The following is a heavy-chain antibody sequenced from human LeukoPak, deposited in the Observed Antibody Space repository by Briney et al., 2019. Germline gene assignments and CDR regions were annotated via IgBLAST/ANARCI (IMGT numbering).Heavy chain of an antibody. CDR3: AKDERLGSSWTFDY. J-gene: IGHJ4*02. Sequence: GGSLRLSCAASGFTFSSYAMSWVRQAPGKGLEWVAFIRSDGSTEYYADSLKGRFTISRDNPKNTLYLQMNSLRPEDTAVYYCAKDERLGSSWTFDYWGQGTLVTVSS. CDR1: GFTFSSYA. CDR2: IRSDGSTE. D-gene: IGHD6-13*01. V-gene: IGHV3-30*02.